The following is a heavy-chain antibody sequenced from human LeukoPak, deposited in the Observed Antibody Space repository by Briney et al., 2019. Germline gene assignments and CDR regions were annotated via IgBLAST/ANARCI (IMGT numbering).Heavy chain of an antibody. CDR1: GFTFSDYY. D-gene: IGHD2-2*01. CDR3: ARGTYCSSTSCFSIY. CDR2: ISSSGSTI. J-gene: IGHJ4*02. V-gene: IGHV3-11*04. Sequence: GGSLRLSCAASGFTFSDYYMSWIRQAPGKGLEWVSYISSSGSTIYYADSVKGRFTISRDNAKNSLYLQMNSLRAGDTAVYYCARGTYCSSTSCFSIYWGQGTLVTVSS.